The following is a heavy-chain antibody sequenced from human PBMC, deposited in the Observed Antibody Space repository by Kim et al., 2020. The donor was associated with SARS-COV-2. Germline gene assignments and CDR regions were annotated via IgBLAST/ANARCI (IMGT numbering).Heavy chain of an antibody. Sequence: GGSLRLSCAASGFTFSSYGMHWVRQPTGKGLEWVSGIDIAGDTYYPGSVKGRFTISRENAKNSLYLQMSSLRAGDTAVYYCAREVWLSGYFFDYWGQGTLVTVSP. CDR2: IDIAGDT. V-gene: IGHV3-13*04. D-gene: IGHD5-12*01. J-gene: IGHJ4*02. CDR1: GFTFSSYG. CDR3: AREVWLSGYFFDY.